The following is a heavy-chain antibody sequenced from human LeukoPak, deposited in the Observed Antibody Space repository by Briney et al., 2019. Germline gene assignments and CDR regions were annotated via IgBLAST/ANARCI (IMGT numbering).Heavy chain of an antibody. CDR1: GFTFSSYG. Sequence: GRSLRLSCAASGFTFSSYGMHWVRQAPGKGLEWVEVISYDGSNKYYAESVKGRFTISRDNSKNTLYLQMNSLRAEDTAVYYCAKAPSSGSSGYYWFDYWGQGTLVTVSS. CDR3: AKAPSSGSSGYYWFDY. D-gene: IGHD3-22*01. CDR2: ISYDGSNK. J-gene: IGHJ4*02. V-gene: IGHV3-30*18.